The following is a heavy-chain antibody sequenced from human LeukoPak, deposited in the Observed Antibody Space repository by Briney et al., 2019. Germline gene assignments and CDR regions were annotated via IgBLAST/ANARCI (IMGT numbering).Heavy chain of an antibody. D-gene: IGHD1-26*01. CDR3: VRDLTIVGVAQVHH. CDR2: ISTNSGTI. CDR1: GFAFSIYT. J-gene: IGHJ5*02. V-gene: IGHV3-48*01. Sequence: GGSLRLSCAASGFAFSIYTMNWVRQAPGKGLEWISYISTNSGTIWYADSVKGRFSISRDNAKNSLFLHMNSLRAEDTAVYYCVRDLTIVGVAQVHHWGQGTLVTVSS.